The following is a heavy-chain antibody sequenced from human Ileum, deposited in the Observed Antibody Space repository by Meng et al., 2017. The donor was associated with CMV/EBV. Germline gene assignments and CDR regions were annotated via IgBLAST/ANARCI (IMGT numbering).Heavy chain of an antibody. V-gene: IGHV2-5*09. CDR1: GFSLTNDGMA. CDR3: AHLSARRTEKFDY. CDR2: IYWDGDK. J-gene: IGHJ4*02. D-gene: IGHD2-8*02. Sequence: QVSLKASGPALVKPTQTLTMTCTFSGFSLTNDGMAGAWIRQPPGKALELLAVIYWDGDKRYRSSLKTRLTITKDTSKDQVLLTMTNMDPLDTATYYCAHLSARRTEKFDYWGQGVLVTVSS.